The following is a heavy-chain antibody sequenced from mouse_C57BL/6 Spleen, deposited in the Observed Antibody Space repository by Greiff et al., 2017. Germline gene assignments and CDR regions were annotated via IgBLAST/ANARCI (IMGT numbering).Heavy chain of an antibody. CDR3: ARRAGYYFAY. D-gene: IGHD2-3*01. Sequence: VKLQQSGAGLVRPGASLKLSCTASGFTFSSYAMAWVRQSPGKRLEWVGTISASGSYTHYQHKLKDKSTLTVDNASNNTYMQLSSLTSEDTAMYYCARRAGYYFAYWGQGTMLTVS. J-gene: IGHJ3*01. CDR1: GFTFSSYA. CDR2: ISASGSYT. V-gene: IGHV1-61*01.